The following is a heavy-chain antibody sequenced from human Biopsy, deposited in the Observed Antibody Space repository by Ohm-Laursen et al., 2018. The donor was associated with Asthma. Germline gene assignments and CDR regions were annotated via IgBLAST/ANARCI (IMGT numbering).Heavy chain of an antibody. CDR3: ARKAGSCISRTCYSLDF. CDR1: GGTFNTYV. J-gene: IGHJ4*02. CDR2: INSVFSTT. V-gene: IGHV1-69*13. Sequence: SVKVSCKTLGGTFNTYVIGWVRQAPGQGLEWMGGINSVFSTTTYPQKFQDRVTITADDSTSTVYMELSSLRSEDTAVYYCARKAGSCISRTCYSLDFWGQGTLVTVSS. D-gene: IGHD2-2*01.